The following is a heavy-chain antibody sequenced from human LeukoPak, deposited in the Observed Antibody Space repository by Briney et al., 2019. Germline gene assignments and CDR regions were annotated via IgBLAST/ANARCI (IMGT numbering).Heavy chain of an antibody. CDR1: GYSITNYW. D-gene: IGHD3-10*01. CDR3: ARGPYGYASSATLGSYNWFDP. Sequence: GESMKICCEGGGYSITNYWNGFLQPMAEEVLGFTWIIYSGDTHTSYSPSFQVQVTTSAVKSTNSASLQWSSLKASDTAMYYCARGPYGYASSATLGSYNWFDPWGQGTLVTVSS. J-gene: IGHJ5*02. V-gene: IGHV5-51*07. CDR2: IYSGDTHT.